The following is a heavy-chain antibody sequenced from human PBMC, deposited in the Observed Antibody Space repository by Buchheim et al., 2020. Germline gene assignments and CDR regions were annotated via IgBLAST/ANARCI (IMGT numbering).Heavy chain of an antibody. Sequence: QVQLQQWGAGLLKPSETLSLTCAVYGGSFSGYYWSWIRQPPGKGLEWIGEINHSGSTNYNPSLKSRVTIAVDTSQNRISLQLSSVTAADTAVYYCARSRHYFDYWGQGTL. V-gene: IGHV4-34*01. CDR2: INHSGST. CDR1: GGSFSGYY. J-gene: IGHJ4*02. CDR3: ARSRHYFDY.